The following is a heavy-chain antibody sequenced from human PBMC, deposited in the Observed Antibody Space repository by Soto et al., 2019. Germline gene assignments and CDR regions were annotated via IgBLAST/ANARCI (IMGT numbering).Heavy chain of an antibody. V-gene: IGHV3-23*01. D-gene: IGHD6-19*01. J-gene: IGHJ4*02. Sequence: GGSLRLSCAASGFTFSSYAMSWVRQAPGKGLEWVSAISGSGGSTYYADSVKGRFTISRDNSKNTLYLQMNSLRAEDTAVYYCAKLNGSYAAQWLVLDSYFDYWGQGTLVIVSS. CDR1: GFTFSSYA. CDR3: AKLNGSYAAQWLVLDSYFDY. CDR2: ISGSGGST.